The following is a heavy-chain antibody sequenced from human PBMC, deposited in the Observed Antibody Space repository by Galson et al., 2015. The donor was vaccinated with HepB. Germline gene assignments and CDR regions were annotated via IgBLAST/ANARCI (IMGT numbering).Heavy chain of an antibody. J-gene: IGHJ4*02. Sequence: SLRLSCAASGFTFSDYAMHWVRQAPGKGLECVAFISDDGRNKYYADSVKGRFTISRDNSKNTLFLQMNSLRAEDTAVYYCARGSMWKLTGDPLDSWGQGTLVTVSS. V-gene: IGHV3-30*04. CDR1: GFTFSDYA. D-gene: IGHD7-27*01. CDR2: ISDDGRNK. CDR3: ARGSMWKLTGDPLDS.